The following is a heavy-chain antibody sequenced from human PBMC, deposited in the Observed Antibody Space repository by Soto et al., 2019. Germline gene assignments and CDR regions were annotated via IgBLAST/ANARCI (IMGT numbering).Heavy chain of an antibody. V-gene: IGHV1-69*13. CDR1: GGTFSSCA. Sequence: SVKVSCKASGGTFSSCAISWVRQAPGQGLEWMGGIIPIFGTANYAQKFQGRVTITADESTSTAYMELSSLRSEDTAVYYCARSAVSIAARWFDYWGQGTLVTVSS. CDR2: IIPIFGTA. J-gene: IGHJ4*02. CDR3: ARSAVSIAARWFDY. D-gene: IGHD6-6*01.